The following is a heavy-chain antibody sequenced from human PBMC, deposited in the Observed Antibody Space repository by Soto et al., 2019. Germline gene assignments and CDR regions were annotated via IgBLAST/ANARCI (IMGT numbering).Heavy chain of an antibody. CDR3: TTGLATAVYYFDY. Sequence: EGQLVESAGGLVKPGGSLRLSCAASGFTFHNAWMSWVRQAPGKGLEWLGRIKSNTDGGTTDYAAPVKDRFTISRDDSRNTVYLEMNRLKSEDTAVYYCTTGLATAVYYFDYWGRGTLVTVSS. J-gene: IGHJ4*02. D-gene: IGHD6-13*01. CDR2: IKSNTDGGTT. V-gene: IGHV3-15*01. CDR1: GFTFHNAW.